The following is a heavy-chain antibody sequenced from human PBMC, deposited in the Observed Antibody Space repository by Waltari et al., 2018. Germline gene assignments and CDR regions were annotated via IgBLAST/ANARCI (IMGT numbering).Heavy chain of an antibody. CDR3: ARGAAVAGDYFDY. V-gene: IGHV1-8*02. D-gene: IGHD6-19*01. CDR2: MNPNRGNT. CDR1: GYTFTSYD. J-gene: IGHJ4*02. Sequence: QVQLVQSGAAVKTPGASVKVSCKASGYTFTSYDIHWVRRATGQGLEWMGWMNPNRGNTGYAQKFQGRVTMTRNTSISTAYMELSSLRSEDTAVYYCARGAAVAGDYFDYWGQGTLVTVSS.